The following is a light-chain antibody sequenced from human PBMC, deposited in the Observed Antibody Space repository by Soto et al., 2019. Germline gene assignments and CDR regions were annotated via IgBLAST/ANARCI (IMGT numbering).Light chain of an antibody. CDR2: GAS. J-gene: IGKJ1*01. Sequence: EIVLTQSPGTLSLSPGERDTLSCTASQSVSSNYLAWYQQKPGQAPRLLIYGASSRATGIPDRFSGSGSGTDFTLTISRLEPEDFAVYYCQQYGGSPRTFGQGTKVEIK. CDR1: QSVSSNY. CDR3: QQYGGSPRT. V-gene: IGKV3-20*01.